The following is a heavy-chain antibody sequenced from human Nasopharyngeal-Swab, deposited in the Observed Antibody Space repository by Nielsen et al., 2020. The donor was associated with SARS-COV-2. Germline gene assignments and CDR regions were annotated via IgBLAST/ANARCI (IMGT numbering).Heavy chain of an antibody. CDR2: ISTSGRST. V-gene: IGHV3-11*01. Sequence: GGSLRLSCAASGFTFSDYYMAWIRQAPGKGLEWVSYISTSGRSTDSADSVKGRFTIPRDNANNLLFLQMNSLRGDATAVYYCAREKGYQVFFDYHYPGLGVWGHGTAVT. J-gene: IGHJ6*02. CDR3: AREKGYQVFFDYHYPGLGV. CDR1: GFTFSDYY. D-gene: IGHD3-9*01.